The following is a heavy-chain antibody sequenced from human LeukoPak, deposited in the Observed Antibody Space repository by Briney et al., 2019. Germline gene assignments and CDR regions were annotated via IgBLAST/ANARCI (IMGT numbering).Heavy chain of an antibody. CDR2: IRLDGTNT. CDR3: AKGYSIYF. D-gene: IGHD5/OR15-5a*01. CDR1: GFTFSTYA. Sequence: PGGSLRLSCAASGFTFSTYAMHWVRQAPGKGLEWVAFIRLDGTNTHYADSVKGRFTISRDNSKNTLYLQMNSLRPEDTAVYYCAKGYSIYFGGQGTLVTVSS. J-gene: IGHJ4*02. V-gene: IGHV3-30*02.